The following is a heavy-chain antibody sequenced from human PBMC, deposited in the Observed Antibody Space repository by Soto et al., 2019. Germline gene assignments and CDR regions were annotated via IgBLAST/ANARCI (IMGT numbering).Heavy chain of an antibody. D-gene: IGHD3-10*01. Sequence: SETLSLTCTVSGGSISSSSYYWGWIRQPPGKGLEWIGSIYYSGSTYYNPSLKSRVTISVDTSKNQFSLKLSSVTAADTAVYYCARRPGSSTDAYNWFDPWGQGTLVTVSS. V-gene: IGHV4-39*01. J-gene: IGHJ5*02. CDR1: GGSISSSSYY. CDR2: IYYSGST. CDR3: ARRPGSSTDAYNWFDP.